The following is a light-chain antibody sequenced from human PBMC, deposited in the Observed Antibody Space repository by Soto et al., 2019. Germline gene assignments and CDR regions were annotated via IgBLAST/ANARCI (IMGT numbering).Light chain of an antibody. CDR2: GAS. J-gene: IGKJ3*01. CDR1: ESVSSSF. CDR3: QQYGSSPFT. V-gene: IGKV3-20*01. Sequence: EIVLTQSPGTLSLSPGERATLSCRASESVSSSFLAWYQQKPGLAPRLLIYGASTRATDIPGRFSGGGSGTDFSLTISRLEPEDFAVYFCQQYGSSPFTFGPGTKVDIK.